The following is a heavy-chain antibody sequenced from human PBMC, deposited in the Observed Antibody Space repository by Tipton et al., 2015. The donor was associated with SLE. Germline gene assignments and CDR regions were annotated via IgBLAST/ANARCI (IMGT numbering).Heavy chain of an antibody. CDR3: ARTLWDYYDGSGYYWWFDP. CDR1: GGSISSYY. J-gene: IGHJ5*02. V-gene: IGHV4-59*01. Sequence: TLSLTCTVSGGSISSYYWSWIRQPPGKGLEWLGYIYYSGSTNYNPSLRSRVTISVHTSKNQFSLKLSSVTAADTAVYYCARTLWDYYDGSGYYWWFDPWGQGTLVTVSS. D-gene: IGHD3-22*01. CDR2: IYYSGST.